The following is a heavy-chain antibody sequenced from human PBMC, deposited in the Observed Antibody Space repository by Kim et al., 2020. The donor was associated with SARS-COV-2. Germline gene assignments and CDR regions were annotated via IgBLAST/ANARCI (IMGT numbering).Heavy chain of an antibody. CDR3: TSPGIAAATFDY. CDR1: GFTFTNAW. J-gene: IGHJ4*02. V-gene: IGHV3-15*01. D-gene: IGHD6-25*01. Sequence: GGSLRLSCVASGFTFTNAWMTWVRQAPGKGLEWVGLIKSKTDGGTTDYAAPVRDRFTISRDDSKNTLYLQMNGLETEDTAVYYCTSPGIAAATFDYWGQG. CDR2: IKSKTDGGTT.